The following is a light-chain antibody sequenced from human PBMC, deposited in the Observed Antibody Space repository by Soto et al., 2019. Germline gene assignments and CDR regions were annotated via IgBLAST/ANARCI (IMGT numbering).Light chain of an antibody. Sequence: QSVLTQPASVSGSPGQSINISCTGTSSDVGAYNYVSWYQQHPGKAPKLMIYEVSYRPSGVSDRFSGSRSGNTASLTISGLQAEDESDYYCSSYTSSTTWVFGGGTK. CDR2: EVS. V-gene: IGLV2-14*01. CDR1: SSDVGAYNY. J-gene: IGLJ3*02. CDR3: SSYTSSTTWV.